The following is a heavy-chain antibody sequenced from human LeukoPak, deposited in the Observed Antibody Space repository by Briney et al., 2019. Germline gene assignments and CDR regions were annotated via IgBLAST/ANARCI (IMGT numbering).Heavy chain of an antibody. CDR3: ARVNDVAIVAAAAPHFEH. V-gene: IGHV1-18*01. CDR1: GYTFISYG. CDR2: ISAYKGDT. Sequence: ASVNVSCKPSGYTFISYGISWVRQSPGQGLEWVGWISAYKGDTDYAQKFQGRVAMTTDTSTNTVYMELRSLTSDDTAVYYCARVNDVAIVAAAAPHFEHWGQGTLVTVS. D-gene: IGHD2-15*01. J-gene: IGHJ4*02.